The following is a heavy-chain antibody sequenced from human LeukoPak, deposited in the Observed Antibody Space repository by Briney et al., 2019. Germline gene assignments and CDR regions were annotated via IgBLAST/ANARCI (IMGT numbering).Heavy chain of an antibody. Sequence: GGSLRLSCAASGFTVSSNYMSWVRQAPGKGLEWVSVIYSGGSTYYADSVKGRFTISRDNSKNTLYLQMNSLRAEDTAVYYCARDYENYYDTYYYYGMDVWGQGTTVTVS. D-gene: IGHD3-22*01. CDR3: ARDYENYYDTYYYYGMDV. CDR2: IYSGGST. V-gene: IGHV3-53*01. CDR1: GFTVSSNY. J-gene: IGHJ6*02.